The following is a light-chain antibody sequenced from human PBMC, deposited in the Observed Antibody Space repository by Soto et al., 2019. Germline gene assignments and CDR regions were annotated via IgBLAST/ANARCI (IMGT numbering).Light chain of an antibody. J-gene: IGKJ5*01. Sequence: EIAMTQSPATLSVSPGETATLSFSASQSVSGKLAWFQQKPGQAPRLLISGSSTRATGIPARFNGSGSGTEFTLTISSLEPEDFAVYFCQQRSNWPITFGQGTRLEIK. V-gene: IGKV3-11*01. CDR3: QQRSNWPIT. CDR1: QSVSGK. CDR2: GSS.